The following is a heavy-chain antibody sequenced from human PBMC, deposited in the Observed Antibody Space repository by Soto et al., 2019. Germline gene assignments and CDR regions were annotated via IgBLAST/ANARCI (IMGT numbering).Heavy chain of an antibody. Sequence: PGGSLRLSCAVSGFTFANHWMHWVRQAPGKGLEWVSRMNSDGSTTEYADSVKGRFTVSRDNAKNTLYLQMDSLTTEDTAVYYCAKDLYNYVWGSNRYTDRRQYHYAMDVWGQGTTVTVSS. V-gene: IGHV3-74*01. CDR1: GFTFANHW. J-gene: IGHJ6*02. CDR3: AKDLYNYVWGSNRYTDRRQYHYAMDV. D-gene: IGHD3-16*02. CDR2: MNSDGSTT.